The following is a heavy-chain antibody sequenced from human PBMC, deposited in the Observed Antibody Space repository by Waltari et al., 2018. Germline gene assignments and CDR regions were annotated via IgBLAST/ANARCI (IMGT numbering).Heavy chain of an antibody. CDR3: ARDSQWIQLFLLN. CDR1: GYTFPSYY. V-gene: IGHV1-2*02. Sequence: QVRLVQSGAEVKKSGASVKVSCKASGYTFPSYYIHWVRQAPGQGLEWMGWIHGNSGGTNYAQSFQGRVTLTRDTSISTAYMELSRLRPDDTAIYYCARDSQWIQLFLLNWGQGTLVTVSS. J-gene: IGHJ4*02. CDR2: IHGNSGGT. D-gene: IGHD5-18*01.